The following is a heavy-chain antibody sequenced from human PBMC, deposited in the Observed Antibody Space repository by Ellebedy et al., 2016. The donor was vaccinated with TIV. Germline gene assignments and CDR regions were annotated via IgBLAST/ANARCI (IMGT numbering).Heavy chain of an antibody. CDR1: GFTFSSYS. CDR3: AKDISGGIITGTTLADYYGMDI. D-gene: IGHD1-7*01. J-gene: IGHJ6*02. CDR2: ISSSSKTR. V-gene: IGHV3-48*04. Sequence: PGGSLRLSCAASGFTFSSYSMNWVRQAPGKGLEWVSYISSSSKTRYYVESVKGRFTISRDNAKNSLYLQMNSLRVEDTALYYCAKDISGGIITGTTLADYYGMDIWGQGTTVTVSS.